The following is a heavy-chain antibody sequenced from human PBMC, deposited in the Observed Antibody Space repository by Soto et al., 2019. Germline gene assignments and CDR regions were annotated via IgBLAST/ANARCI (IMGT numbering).Heavy chain of an antibody. J-gene: IGHJ5*02. V-gene: IGHV1-69*13. CDR1: GGTFSSYA. Sequence: EASVKVSCKASGGTFSSYAISWVRQAPGQGLEWMGGIIPIFGTANYAQKFQGRVTITADESTSTAYMELSSLRSEDTAVYYCARDRHVLRFLEWFPFDPWGQGTLVTVSS. D-gene: IGHD3-3*01. CDR3: ARDRHVLRFLEWFPFDP. CDR2: IIPIFGTA.